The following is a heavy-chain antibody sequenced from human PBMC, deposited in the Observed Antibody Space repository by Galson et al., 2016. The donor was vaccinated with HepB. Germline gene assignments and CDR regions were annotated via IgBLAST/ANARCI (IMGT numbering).Heavy chain of an antibody. D-gene: IGHD4-23*01. CDR3: VRDHSVVPTTAYNWFDP. J-gene: IGHJ5*02. CDR2: INSDGTIS. Sequence: SLRLSCAASGSAFSSHWMHWARQDLGKGLVWVSRINSDGTISNYADSVKGRFTISRDNAKNTLYLQMNSLRAEDTAVYFCVRDHSVVPTTAYNWFDPWGRGTLVTVSS. CDR1: GSAFSSHW. V-gene: IGHV3-74*01.